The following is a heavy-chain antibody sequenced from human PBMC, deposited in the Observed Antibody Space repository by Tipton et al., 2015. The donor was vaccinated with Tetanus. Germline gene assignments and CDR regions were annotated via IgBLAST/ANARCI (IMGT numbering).Heavy chain of an antibody. Sequence: TLSLTCTVSGGSISSYYWSWIRQPAGKGLEWIGRIYTSESTNYNPSLKSRVTMSVDTSKNQFSPKLSSVTAADTAVYYCARGFQERWQKSGWFDPWGQGTLVTVSS. CDR1: GGSISSYY. J-gene: IGHJ5*02. CDR3: ARGFQERWQKSGWFDP. D-gene: IGHD5-24*01. CDR2: IYTSEST. V-gene: IGHV4-4*07.